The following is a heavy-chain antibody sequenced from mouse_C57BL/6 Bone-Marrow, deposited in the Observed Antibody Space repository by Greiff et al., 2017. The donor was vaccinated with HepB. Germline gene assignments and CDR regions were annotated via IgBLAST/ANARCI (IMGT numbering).Heavy chain of an antibody. CDR2: INPYNGGT. Sequence: EVQLQQSGPVLVKPGASVKMSCKASGYTFTDYYMNWVKQSHGKSLEWIGVINPYNGGTSYNQKFKGKATLTVDKSSSTAYMELNSLTSEDSAVYYCARRFLYYYGSFFDYWGQGTTLTVSS. J-gene: IGHJ2*01. D-gene: IGHD1-1*01. V-gene: IGHV1-19*01. CDR1: GYTFTDYY. CDR3: ARRFLYYYGSFFDY.